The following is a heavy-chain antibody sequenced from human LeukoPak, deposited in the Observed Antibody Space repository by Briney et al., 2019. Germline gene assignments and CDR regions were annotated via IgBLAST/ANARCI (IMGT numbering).Heavy chain of an antibody. Sequence: PGGSLRLSCAASGFTFSRYGMHWVRQAPGKGLEWVAFIRYDESNNYYADSVKGRFTISRDNSKNTMYLQMNSLRAEDTAVYYCAKSYGANYFDYWGQGTLVIVSS. V-gene: IGHV3-30*02. CDR1: GFTFSRYG. CDR3: AKSYGANYFDY. CDR2: IRYDESNN. D-gene: IGHD4-17*01. J-gene: IGHJ4*02.